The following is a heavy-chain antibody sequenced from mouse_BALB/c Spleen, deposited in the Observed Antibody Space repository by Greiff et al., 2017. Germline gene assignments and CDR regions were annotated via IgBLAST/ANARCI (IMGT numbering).Heavy chain of an antibody. CDR1: GYSITSDYA. CDR3: ARWDYYGSSYAMDY. CDR2: ISYSGST. V-gene: IGHV3-2*02. D-gene: IGHD1-1*01. Sequence: DVKLVESGPGLVKPSQSLSLTCTVTGYSITSDYAWNWIRQFPGNKLEWMGYISYSGSTSYNPSLKSRISITRDTSKNQFFLQLNSVTTEDTATYYCARWDYYGSSYAMDYWGQGTSVTVSS. J-gene: IGHJ4*01.